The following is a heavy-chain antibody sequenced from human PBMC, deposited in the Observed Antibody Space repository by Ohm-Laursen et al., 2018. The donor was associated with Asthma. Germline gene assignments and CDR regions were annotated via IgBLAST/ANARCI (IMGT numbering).Heavy chain of an antibody. J-gene: IGHJ3*02. V-gene: IGHV1-69*01. D-gene: IGHD3-9*01. CDR1: GGTFSSYA. CDR3: ARDYDILTGYDAFDI. Sequence: SSVKVSCKASGGTFSSYAISWVRQAPGQGLVWMGGIISIFGTANYAQKFQGRVTITADESTSTAYMELSSLRSEDTAAYYCARDYDILTGYDAFDIWGQGTMVTVSS. CDR2: IISIFGTA.